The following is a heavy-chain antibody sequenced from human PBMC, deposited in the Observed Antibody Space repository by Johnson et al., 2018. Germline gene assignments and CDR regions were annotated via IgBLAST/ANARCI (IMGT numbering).Heavy chain of an antibody. CDR2: ISHDGSNK. Sequence: VQLLESGGGVVQPGRSLRLSCAASGFSFSSYSMHWVRQAPGKGPEWVAVISHDGSNKYYADSVKGRFTISRENSKNTLYRQMNSLGAEDTAVYYCARTKWGWGKGAFEIWGQGTMGTVSS. V-gene: IGHV3-30*03. D-gene: IGHD7-27*01. CDR1: GFSFSSYS. J-gene: IGHJ3*02. CDR3: ARTKWGWGKGAFEI.